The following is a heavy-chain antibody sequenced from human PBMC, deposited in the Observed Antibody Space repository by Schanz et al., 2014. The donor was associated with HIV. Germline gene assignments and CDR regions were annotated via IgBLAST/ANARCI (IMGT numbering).Heavy chain of an antibody. Sequence: QVQLVQSGPEVKKPGASVTVSCKASAYSFSGYYIHWVRQAPGQGLEWMGWINSDNGTNYAQEFQGRVTMTRDTSIGTAYMELRSLRADDTAVYFCASSRLLWFGELFDNWGQGTLVTVSS. CDR3: ASSRLLWFGELFDN. D-gene: IGHD3-10*01. CDR2: INSDNGT. CDR1: AYSFSGYY. V-gene: IGHV1-2*02. J-gene: IGHJ4*02.